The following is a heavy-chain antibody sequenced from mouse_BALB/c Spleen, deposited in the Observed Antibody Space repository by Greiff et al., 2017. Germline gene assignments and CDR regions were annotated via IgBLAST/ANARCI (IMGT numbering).Heavy chain of an antibody. Sequence: VQLQQSGAELARPGASVKLSCKASGYTFTSYWMQWVQQRPGQGLEWIGAIYPGDGDTRYTQKFKGKATLTADKSSSTAYMQLSSLASEDSAVYYCARGGNYLCAMDYWGQGTSVTVSS. J-gene: IGHJ4*01. D-gene: IGHD2-1*01. CDR1: GYTFTSYW. V-gene: IGHV1-87*01. CDR2: IYPGDGDT. CDR3: ARGGNYLCAMDY.